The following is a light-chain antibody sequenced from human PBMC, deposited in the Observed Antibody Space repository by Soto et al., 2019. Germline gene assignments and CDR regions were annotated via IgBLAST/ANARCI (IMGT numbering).Light chain of an antibody. Sequence: EVVLTQSPATLSLSPGERATLSCRASQNVRTFLDWYQQKPGQAPRLLIYGASNRATGIPASFSGSGSGTEFTLTISSLEPEDFAVYYCQQHSHWPPWTFGQGTRLEIQ. CDR3: QQHSHWPPWT. J-gene: IGKJ1*01. V-gene: IGKV3-11*01. CDR1: QNVRTF. CDR2: GAS.